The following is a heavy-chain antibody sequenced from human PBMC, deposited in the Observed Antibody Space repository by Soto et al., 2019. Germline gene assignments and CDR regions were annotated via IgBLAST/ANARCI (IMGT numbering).Heavy chain of an antibody. D-gene: IGHD2-2*01. CDR3: AKVGTIVVPAAQGYYFDY. V-gene: IGHV3-23*01. CDR1: GFTFSNYA. Sequence: EVQLLESGGNLVQPGGSLRLSCVASGFTFSNYAMTWVRQAPGKGLEWVSSIGGSGTTAYYADSVQGRFAFSRDNVKNTLFLQMDSLEAGDTAVYYCAKVGTIVVPAAQGYYFDYWGQGTLVTVSS. CDR2: IGGSGTTA. J-gene: IGHJ4*02.